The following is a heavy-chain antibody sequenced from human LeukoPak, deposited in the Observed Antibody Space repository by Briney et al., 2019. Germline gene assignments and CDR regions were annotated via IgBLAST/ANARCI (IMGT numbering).Heavy chain of an antibody. J-gene: IGHJ4*02. V-gene: IGHV1-2*02. D-gene: IGHD4-17*01. CDR3: ARHYGDYSLGYDWGSVDY. Sequence: ASVKVSCKASGYTFTGHYMHWVRQAPGQGLEWMGWINPNSGGTNYAQKFQGRVTMTRDTSISTAYMELSRLRSGDTAVYYCARHYGDYSLGYDWGSVDYWGQGTLVTVSS. CDR1: GYTFTGHY. CDR2: INPNSGGT.